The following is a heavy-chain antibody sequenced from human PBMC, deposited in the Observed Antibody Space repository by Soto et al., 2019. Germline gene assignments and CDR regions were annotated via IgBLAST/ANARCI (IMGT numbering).Heavy chain of an antibody. CDR1: GFTFGGYA. D-gene: IGHD2-15*01. CDR2: ISDDGSNR. V-gene: IGHV3-30-3*01. J-gene: IGHJ3*02. CDR3: ARESGYCNADSCSSRHAFDI. Sequence: QVQLVESGGGVVQPGRSLRLSCAASGFTFGGYAMHWVRQAPGKGLEWVAVISDDGSNRYYADSVKRRLTISRDNSKNTLFLPMNGPSSDDTAVYSCARESGYCNADSCSSRHAFDIRGQGTMVTVSS.